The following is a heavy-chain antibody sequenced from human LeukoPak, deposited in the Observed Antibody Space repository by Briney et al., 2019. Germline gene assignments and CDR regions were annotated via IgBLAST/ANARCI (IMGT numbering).Heavy chain of an antibody. CDR3: ARKVVPATYYGMDV. J-gene: IGHJ6*02. CDR2: ISSSSSYI. D-gene: IGHD2-2*01. V-gene: IGHV3-21*01. Sequence: GGSLRLSCAASGFTFSSYSMNWVRQAPGKGLEWVSSISSSSSYIYYADSVKGRFTISRDNAKNSLYLQMNSLRAEDTAVYYCARKVVPATYYGMDVWGQGTTVTVSS. CDR1: GFTFSSYS.